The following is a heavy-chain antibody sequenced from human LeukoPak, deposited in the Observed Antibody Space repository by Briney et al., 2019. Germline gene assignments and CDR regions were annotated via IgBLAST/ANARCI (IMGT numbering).Heavy chain of an antibody. D-gene: IGHD3-3*01. V-gene: IGHV3-7*01. J-gene: IGHJ4*02. Sequence: PGGSLRLSCVASGFTFSSFWMTWVRQTPGKGLEWLANIKQDGSEKYYVDSVKGRFTISRDSAKNSLYLQMNSLRAEDTAVYYCARGVPYDSWSGPHYSDYWGQGTLVTVSS. CDR3: ARGVPYDSWSGPHYSDY. CDR2: IKQDGSEK. CDR1: GFTFSSFW.